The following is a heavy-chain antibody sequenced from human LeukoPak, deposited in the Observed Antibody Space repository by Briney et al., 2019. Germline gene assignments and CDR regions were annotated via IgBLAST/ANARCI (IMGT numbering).Heavy chain of an antibody. V-gene: IGHV3-53*05. Sequence: GGSLRLSCAASGFTVSSDYMTWVRQAPGKGLEWVSVIYSGSNTYYADSVKGRFTISRDNSRNTLYLQMNSLRAEDTAVYYCARDHGDYRFDPWGQGTLVTVSS. J-gene: IGHJ5*02. CDR3: ARDHGDYRFDP. CDR2: IYSGSNT. D-gene: IGHD4-17*01. CDR1: GFTVSSDY.